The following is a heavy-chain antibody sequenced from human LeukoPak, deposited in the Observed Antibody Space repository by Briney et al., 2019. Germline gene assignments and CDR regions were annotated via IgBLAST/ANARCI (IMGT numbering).Heavy chain of an antibody. Sequence: GGSLRLSCAASGFALSSYAMSWVRQAPGKGLEWVSATSSSDAGTYHAESVRGRFTISRDNSKNTLYLQMNSLRADDAAVYYCAKSGLNRFDYWGQGILVTVSS. J-gene: IGHJ4*02. CDR3: AKSGLNRFDY. V-gene: IGHV3-23*01. CDR1: GFALSSYA. CDR2: TSSSDAGT. D-gene: IGHD2-15*01.